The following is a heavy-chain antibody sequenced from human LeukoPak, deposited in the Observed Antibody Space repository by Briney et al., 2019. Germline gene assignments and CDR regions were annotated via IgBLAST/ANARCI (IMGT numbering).Heavy chain of an antibody. J-gene: IGHJ4*02. CDR1: GGSISSGSYY. CDR2: IYTSGST. Sequence: PSETLSLTCTVSGGSISSGSYYWSWIRQPAGKGLEWIGRIYTSGSTNYNPSLKSRVTISVDTSKNQFSLKLSSVTAADTAVYYCAAKQLVRRTFDYWGQGTLVTVSS. V-gene: IGHV4-61*02. CDR3: AAKQLVRRTFDY. D-gene: IGHD6-13*01.